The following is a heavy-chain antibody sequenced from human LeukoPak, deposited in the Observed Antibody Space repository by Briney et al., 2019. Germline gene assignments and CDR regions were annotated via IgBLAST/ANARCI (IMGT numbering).Heavy chain of an antibody. V-gene: IGHV1-3*03. CDR2: INAGNGNT. J-gene: IGHJ4*02. CDR3: ARGNSGSYWPDY. CDR1: GYTFTSYA. Sequence: ASVTVSCKASGYTFTSYAMHWVRQAPGQRLEWMGWINAGNGNTKYSQEFQGRVTITRDTSASTAYMELSSLRSEDTAVYYCARGNSGSYWPDYWGQGTLVTVSS. D-gene: IGHD1-26*01.